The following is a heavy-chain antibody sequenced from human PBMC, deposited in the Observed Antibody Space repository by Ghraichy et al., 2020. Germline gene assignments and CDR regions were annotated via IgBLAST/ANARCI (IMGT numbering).Heavy chain of an antibody. D-gene: IGHD3/OR15-3a*01. Sequence: LSLTCAASGFTFSSYGMHWVRQAPGKGLEWVAVIWYDGSHTYYADSVKGRFTISRDKSKKTLHLQMISLRAEDTAIYYCARERTGVDAFDVWGQGTVVTVSS. CDR2: IWYDGSHT. J-gene: IGHJ3*01. CDR1: GFTFSSYG. V-gene: IGHV3-33*01. CDR3: ARERTGVDAFDV.